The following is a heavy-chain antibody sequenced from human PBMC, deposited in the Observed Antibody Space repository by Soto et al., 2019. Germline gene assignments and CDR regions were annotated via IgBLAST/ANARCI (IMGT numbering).Heavy chain of an antibody. D-gene: IGHD4-17*01. CDR2: IIPIFGTA. J-gene: IGHJ6*02. CDR3: ARDPSSRGPGYGDSDYYYYGMDG. V-gene: IGHV1-69*01. Sequence: QVQLVQSGAEVKKPGSSVKVSCKASGGTFSSYAISWVRQAPGQGLEWMGGIIPIFGTANYAQKFQGRVTITADESTSTAYMELSSLRSEDTAVYYCARDPSSRGPGYGDSDYYYYGMDGWGQGTTVTVSS. CDR1: GGTFSSYA.